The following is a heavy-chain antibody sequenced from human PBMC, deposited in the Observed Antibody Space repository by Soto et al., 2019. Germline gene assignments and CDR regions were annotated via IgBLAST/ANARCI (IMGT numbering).Heavy chain of an antibody. CDR1: GYTFTSYA. CDR2: INAGNGNT. CDR3: ARDHSYTARVHYYYYGMDV. V-gene: IGHV1-3*01. D-gene: IGHD5-18*01. Sequence: QVQLVQSGAEVKKPGASVKVSCKASGYTFTSYAMHWVRQAPGQRLEWMGWINAGNGNTKYSQKFQGRVTITRDTSASTAYMEPSSLRSEDTAVYYCARDHSYTARVHYYYYGMDVWGRGTTVTVSS. J-gene: IGHJ6*02.